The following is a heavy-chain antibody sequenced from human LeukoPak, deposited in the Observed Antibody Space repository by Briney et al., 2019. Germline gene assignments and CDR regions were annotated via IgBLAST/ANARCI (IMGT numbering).Heavy chain of an antibody. CDR1: RFTFSSYA. CDR2: ISGSGGST. Sequence: GGSLRLSCAASRFTFSSYAMSWVRQAPEKGLEWVSGISGSGGSTYYADSVKGRFTISRDNSKNTLYLQMNSLRAEYTAVYYCAKARGTVVPPFDYWGQGTLVTVSS. V-gene: IGHV3-23*01. D-gene: IGHD3-22*01. CDR3: AKARGTVVPPFDY. J-gene: IGHJ4*02.